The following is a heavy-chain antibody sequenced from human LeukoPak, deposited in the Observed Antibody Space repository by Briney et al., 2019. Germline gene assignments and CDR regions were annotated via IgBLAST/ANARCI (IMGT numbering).Heavy chain of an antibody. CDR1: GFTFSSYA. CDR2: ISGSGGST. Sequence: GGSLRLSCAASGFTFSSYAMGWVRQAPGKGLERVSAISGSGGSTYYADSVKGRFTISRDNSKNTLYLQMNSLRAEDTAVYYCAKVNYDYVWGSYTNYGMDVWGQGTTVTVSS. J-gene: IGHJ6*02. CDR3: AKVNYDYVWGSYTNYGMDV. V-gene: IGHV3-23*01. D-gene: IGHD3-16*01.